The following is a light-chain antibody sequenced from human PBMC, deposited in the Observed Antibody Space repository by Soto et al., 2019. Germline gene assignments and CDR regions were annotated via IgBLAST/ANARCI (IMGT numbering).Light chain of an antibody. Sequence: QSVLTQPPSVSGAPGQRVTISCSGTSSSIGAGYEVHWYHQLPGTAPKLVVSGNGNRPSGVPDRLSASKSGTSASLAITGLQAEDEADYYCQSFDKYLSAVVFGGGTKVTVL. CDR2: GNG. V-gene: IGLV1-40*01. CDR1: SSSIGAGYE. J-gene: IGLJ2*01. CDR3: QSFDKYLSAVV.